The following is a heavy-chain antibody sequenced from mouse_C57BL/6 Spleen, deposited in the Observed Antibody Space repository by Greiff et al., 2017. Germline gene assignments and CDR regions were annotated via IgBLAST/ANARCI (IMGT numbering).Heavy chain of an antibody. J-gene: IGHJ2*01. CDR3: ARGAYYSNLFDY. CDR1: GFTFSDYY. Sequence: EVKLMESEGGLVQPGSSMKLSCTASGFTFSDYYMAWVRQVPENGLEWVANINYDGSSTYYLDSLKSRFIISRDNAKNILYLQMSSLKSEDTATYYCARGAYYSNLFDYWGKGTTLTVSS. D-gene: IGHD2-5*01. V-gene: IGHV5-16*01. CDR2: INYDGSST.